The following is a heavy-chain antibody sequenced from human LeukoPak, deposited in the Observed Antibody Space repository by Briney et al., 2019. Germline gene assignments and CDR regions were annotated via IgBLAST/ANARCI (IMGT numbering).Heavy chain of an antibody. CDR1: GGTFSSYA. CDR3: ATPSYYEYYYYYYMDV. J-gene: IGHJ6*03. V-gene: IGHV1-69*06. D-gene: IGHD3-22*01. CDR2: IIPIFGTA. Sequence: SVKVSCKASGGTFSSYAISWVRQAPGQGLEWMGGIIPIFGTANYAQKFQGRVTITADKSTSTAYMELSSLRSEDTAVYYCATPSYYEYYYYYYMDVWGKGTTVTVSS.